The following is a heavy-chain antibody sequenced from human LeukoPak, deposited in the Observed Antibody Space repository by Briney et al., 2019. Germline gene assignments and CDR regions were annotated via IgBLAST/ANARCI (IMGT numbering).Heavy chain of an antibody. D-gene: IGHD1-20*01. CDR2: ISGHSGGNT. CDR1: GYIFSNYG. CDR3: ARDITGTTGLGVDAFDI. V-gene: IGHV1-2*04. J-gene: IGHJ3*02. Sequence: GASVKVSCKASGYIFSNYGISWVRQAPGHGLEWLGWISGHSGGNTNYAQKFQGWVTMTRDTSISTAYMELSRLRSDDTAVYYCARDITGTTGLGVDAFDIWGQGTMVTVSS.